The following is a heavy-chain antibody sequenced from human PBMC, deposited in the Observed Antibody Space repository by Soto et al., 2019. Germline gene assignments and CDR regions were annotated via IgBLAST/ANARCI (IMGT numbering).Heavy chain of an antibody. CDR3: AKEPGDYAQLFGMDV. CDR2: ISYDGSNK. V-gene: IGHV3-30*18. J-gene: IGHJ6*02. Sequence: PGGSLRLSCAASGFTFSSYGMHWVRQAPGKGLEWVAVISYDGSNKYYADSVKGRFTISRDNSKNTLYLQMNSLRAEDTAVYYCAKEPGDYAQLFGMDVWGQGTTVTVSS. CDR1: GFTFSSYG. D-gene: IGHD4-17*01.